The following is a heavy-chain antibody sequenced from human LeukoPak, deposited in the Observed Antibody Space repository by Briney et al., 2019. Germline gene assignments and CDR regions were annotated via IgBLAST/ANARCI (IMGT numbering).Heavy chain of an antibody. D-gene: IGHD2-2*01. V-gene: IGHV1-2*02. Sequence: ASVKVSCKASGYSFTGYYMHWVRQAPGQGPEWMGWINPNSGGTNYAQKFQGRVTMTRDTSISTAYMELSRLRSDDTAVYYCAREAGGYCDSTSCYYAYWGQGTLVTVSS. J-gene: IGHJ4*02. CDR3: AREAGGYCDSTSCYYAY. CDR2: INPNSGGT. CDR1: GYSFTGYY.